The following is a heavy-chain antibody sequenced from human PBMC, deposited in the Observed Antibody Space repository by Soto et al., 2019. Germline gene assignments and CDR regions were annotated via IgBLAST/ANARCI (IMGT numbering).Heavy chain of an antibody. CDR3: AIHHNYDFWSGPHAFDI. V-gene: IGHV5-51*07. CDR1: GYSFTSYW. CDR2: IYPGHSDT. D-gene: IGHD3-3*01. J-gene: IGHJ3*02. Sequence: PGESLKISCKGSGYSFTSYWIGWLHQMPGKGLEWMGIIYPGHSDTRYSPSFQGQVTISADKSISTAYLQWSSLKASDTAMYYCAIHHNYDFWSGPHAFDIWGQGTMVTVSS.